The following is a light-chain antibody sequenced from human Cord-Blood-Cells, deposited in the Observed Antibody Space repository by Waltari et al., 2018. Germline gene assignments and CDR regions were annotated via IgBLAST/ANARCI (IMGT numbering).Light chain of an antibody. Sequence: EIVLTQSPGTLSLSPGERAPLSCRASQSVSSSDLAWYQQKPGQAPRLLIYGASSRATGSPDRFRGSGSGTDFTLTISRLEPEDVAVYYCQQYGSSPKTFGQGTKVEIK. V-gene: IGKV3-20*01. CDR3: QQYGSSPKT. J-gene: IGKJ1*01. CDR2: GAS. CDR1: QSVSSSD.